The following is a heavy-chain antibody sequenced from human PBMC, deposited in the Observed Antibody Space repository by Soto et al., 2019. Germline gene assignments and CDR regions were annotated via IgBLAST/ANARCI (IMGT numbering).Heavy chain of an antibody. CDR3: ASEWELLRPEYFQH. J-gene: IGHJ1*01. Sequence: GGSLRLSCAASGFTFTGYAMSWVRQAPGKGLECVSAISGSGGSTYYADSVKGRFTISRDNSKNTVYLQMNSLRAEDTAVYYCASEWELLRPEYFQHWGQRTPVTVSS. D-gene: IGHD1-26*01. CDR1: GFTFTGYA. V-gene: IGHV3-23*01. CDR2: ISGSGGST.